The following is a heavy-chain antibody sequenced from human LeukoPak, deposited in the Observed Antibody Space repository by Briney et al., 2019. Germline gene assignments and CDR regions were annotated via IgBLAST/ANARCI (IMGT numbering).Heavy chain of an antibody. CDR2: IGTSRDT. Sequence: GGSLRLSCAASGFTFSSYDMHWVRQAAGKGLEWVSGIGTSRDTYYVGSVKGRFTISRENAKNSLYLQMNSLRAGDTAVYFCARSRGSCYGRPLCEFDIWGQGTMVTVSS. D-gene: IGHD2-15*01. V-gene: IGHV3-13*01. CDR1: GFTFSSYD. J-gene: IGHJ3*02. CDR3: ARSRGSCYGRPLCEFDI.